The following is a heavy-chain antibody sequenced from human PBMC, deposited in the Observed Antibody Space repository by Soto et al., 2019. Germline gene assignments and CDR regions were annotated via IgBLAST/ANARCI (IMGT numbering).Heavy chain of an antibody. D-gene: IGHD2-2*01. Sequence: EVQLLESGGGLVQPGGSLRLSCAASGFTFSSYAMSWVRQAPGKGLEWVSAISGSGGSTYYADSVKGRFTISRDNSKNTLYLQMNSLRAEDTAVYYCALSPRDQLLNSDWYFDLWGRGTLVTVSS. J-gene: IGHJ2*01. CDR3: ALSPRDQLLNSDWYFDL. V-gene: IGHV3-23*01. CDR1: GFTFSSYA. CDR2: ISGSGGST.